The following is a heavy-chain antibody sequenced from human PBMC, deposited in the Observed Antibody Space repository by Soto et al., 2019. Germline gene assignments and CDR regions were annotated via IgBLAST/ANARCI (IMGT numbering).Heavy chain of an antibody. CDR3: AKRARIAAACNYYHGMDV. J-gene: IGHJ6*02. Sequence: GGSLRLSCAASGFTFSSYAMSWVRQAPGKGLEWVSAISGSGGSTYYADSVKGRFTISRDNSKNTLYLQMNSLRAEDTAVYYCAKRARIAAACNYYHGMDVWGQGTTVTVSS. V-gene: IGHV3-23*01. D-gene: IGHD6-13*01. CDR2: ISGSGGST. CDR1: GFTFSSYA.